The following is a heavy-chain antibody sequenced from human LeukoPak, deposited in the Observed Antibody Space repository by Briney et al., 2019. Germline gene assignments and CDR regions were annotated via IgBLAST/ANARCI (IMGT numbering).Heavy chain of an antibody. Sequence: GGSLRLSCAASGFTFSSYGIHWVRQAPGKGLEWVAVISYDGSNKYYADSVKGRFTISRDNSKNTLYLQMNSLRAEDTAVYYCAKQISSSWYYFDYWGQGTLVTVSS. CDR3: AKQISSSWYYFDY. J-gene: IGHJ4*02. CDR1: GFTFSSYG. D-gene: IGHD6-13*01. CDR2: ISYDGSNK. V-gene: IGHV3-30*18.